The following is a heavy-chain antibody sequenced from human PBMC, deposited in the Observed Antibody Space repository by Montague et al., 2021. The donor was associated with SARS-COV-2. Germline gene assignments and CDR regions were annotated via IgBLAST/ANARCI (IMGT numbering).Heavy chain of an antibody. CDR2: INNSGST. CDR3: ARGRIEVSMIVVVLTGSSYYMDV. CDR1: GGSFSGHY. J-gene: IGHJ6*03. D-gene: IGHD3-22*01. Sequence: SETLSLTCAVYGGSFSGHYWSWIRQPPGKGLEWIGEINNSGSTNXNPSLKSRVTISVDTSKNQFSLKLHSVTAADTAVYYCARGRIEVSMIVVVLTGSSYYMDVWGKGTTVIVSS. V-gene: IGHV4-34*01.